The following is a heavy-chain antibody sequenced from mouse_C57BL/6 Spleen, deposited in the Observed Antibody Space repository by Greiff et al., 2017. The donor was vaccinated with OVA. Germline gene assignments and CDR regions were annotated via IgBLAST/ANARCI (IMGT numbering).Heavy chain of an antibody. D-gene: IGHD3-2*02. CDR2: IHPNSGST. CDR1: GYTFTSYW. Sequence: VKLQQPGAELVKPGASVKLSCKASGYTFTSYWMHWVKQRPGQGLEWIGMIHPNSGSTNYNEKFKGKATLTVDKSSSTAYMQLSSLTAEDSADYYCARDGSDYWGQGTTLTVSS. J-gene: IGHJ2*01. CDR3: ARDGSDY. V-gene: IGHV1-64*01.